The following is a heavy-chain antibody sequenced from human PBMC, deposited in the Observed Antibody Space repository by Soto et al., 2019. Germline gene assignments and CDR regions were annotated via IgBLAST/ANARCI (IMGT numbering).Heavy chain of an antibody. Sequence: QVQLVQSGAEVKKPGSSVKVSCKASGGTFSSYTISWVRQAPGQGLEWMGRIIPILGIANYAQKFQGRVTITADKSTSTAYMELSSLRSEDTAVYYCARVGEGYSYGSGGWNWGQGTLVTVSS. CDR2: IIPILGIA. J-gene: IGHJ4*02. CDR1: GGTFSSYT. V-gene: IGHV1-69*02. CDR3: ARVGEGYSYGSGGWN. D-gene: IGHD5-18*01.